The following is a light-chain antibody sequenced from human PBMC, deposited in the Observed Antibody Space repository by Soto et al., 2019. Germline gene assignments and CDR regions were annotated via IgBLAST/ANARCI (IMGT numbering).Light chain of an antibody. CDR2: AAS. CDR3: QKYNSAPRT. J-gene: IGKJ4*01. CDR1: QGISNY. Sequence: DVQMTQAPSSLSASVGDRVTITCRASQGISNYLAWYHQKPGKVPKLLIYAASILQSGVPSRFSGSGSGTDFTLTISSLQPEDVATYYCQKYNSAPRTFGGVTKVEIK. V-gene: IGKV1-27*01.